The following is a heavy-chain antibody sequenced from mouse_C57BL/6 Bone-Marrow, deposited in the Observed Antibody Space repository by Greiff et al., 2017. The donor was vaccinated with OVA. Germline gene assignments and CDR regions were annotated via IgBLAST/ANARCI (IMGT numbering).Heavy chain of an antibody. D-gene: IGHD2-13*01. V-gene: IGHV1-75*01. CDR3: ARWGTTRVWYCDY. CDR1: GYTFTDYY. J-gene: IGHJ2*01. Sequence: VQLQQSGPELVKPGASVKISCKASGYTFTDYYINWVKQRPGQGLEWIGWIFPGSGSTYYNEKFKGKATLTVDKSSSTAYMLLSSLTSEDSAVYVGARWGTTRVWYCDYWGQGTTLTVSS. CDR2: IFPGSGST.